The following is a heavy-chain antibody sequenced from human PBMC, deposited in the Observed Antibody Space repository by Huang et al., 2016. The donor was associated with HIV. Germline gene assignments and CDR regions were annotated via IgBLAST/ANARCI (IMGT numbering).Heavy chain of an antibody. D-gene: IGHD3-3*01. CDR3: ARSGFGVVITTTLDYYYMDV. CDR2: ISVYNCDT. V-gene: IGHV1-18*01. CDR1: NYNFGSHG. Sequence: QVQLVQSGAEVKKPGASVKVSCEASNYNFGSHGISWVRQATGQGLEWMGWISVYNCDTKYAQKFQGRVTMTRETSTRTAYMELTSLRFDDTAVYYCARSGFGVVITTTLDYYYMDVWGTGTTVTVSS. J-gene: IGHJ6*03.